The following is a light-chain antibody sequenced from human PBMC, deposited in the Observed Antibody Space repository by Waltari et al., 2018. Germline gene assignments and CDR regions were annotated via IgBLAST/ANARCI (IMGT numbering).Light chain of an antibody. CDR3: SSYAGSNNYVL. V-gene: IGLV2-8*01. CDR1: SSDVGGYNY. CDR2: EVN. J-gene: IGLJ2*01. Sequence: QSALTQPPSASGSPGQSVTISCTGTSSDVGGYNYVSWYQQHPGKAPKLMIYEVNNRPSGVPARFSGSKSGNTASLTVSGLQAEDEADYYCSSYAGSNNYVLFGGGTKLTVL.